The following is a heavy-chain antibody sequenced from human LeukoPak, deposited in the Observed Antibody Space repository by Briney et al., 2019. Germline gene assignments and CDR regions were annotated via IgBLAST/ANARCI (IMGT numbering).Heavy chain of an antibody. CDR1: GGTFSSYA. Sequence: ASVKVSCKASGGTFSSYAISWVRQAPGQGLEWMGWISAYNGNTNYAQKLQGRVTMTTDTSTSTAYMELRSLRSDDTAVYYCARDRYCSSTSCPGYYYYYGMDVWGQGTTVTVSS. D-gene: IGHD2-2*01. V-gene: IGHV1-18*01. J-gene: IGHJ6*02. CDR3: ARDRYCSSTSCPGYYYYYGMDV. CDR2: ISAYNGNT.